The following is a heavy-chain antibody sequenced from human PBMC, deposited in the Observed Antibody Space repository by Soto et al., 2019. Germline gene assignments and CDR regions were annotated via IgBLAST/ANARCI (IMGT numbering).Heavy chain of an antibody. CDR1: VYSFSNYW. V-gene: IGHV5-51*01. CDR3: ARKVEDAYRYRYVY. Sequence: GESLKISCKGSVYSFSNYWIGWVRQMPGRGLEWMGIIYPGDSDTRYSPSFQGQVTISADQSISTAYLLLSTLKAADTAIYYCARKVEDAYRYRYVYWGQGTLVTVSS. D-gene: IGHD5-18*01. CDR2: IYPGDSDT. J-gene: IGHJ4*01.